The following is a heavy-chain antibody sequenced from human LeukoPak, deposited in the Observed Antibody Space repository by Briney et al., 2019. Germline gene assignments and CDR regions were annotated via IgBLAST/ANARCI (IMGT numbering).Heavy chain of an antibody. Sequence: GGSLRLSCTASGLIFRNYAMTWVRQAPRKGLEWVSTISGDGTETFYADSVKGRFTISRDNSKNTHYLQMNSLRAEDTAIYYCVKEGGIVGDEYWGQGALVTVSS. CDR3: VKEGGIVGDEY. D-gene: IGHD1-26*01. V-gene: IGHV3-23*01. J-gene: IGHJ4*02. CDR1: GLIFRNYA. CDR2: ISGDGTET.